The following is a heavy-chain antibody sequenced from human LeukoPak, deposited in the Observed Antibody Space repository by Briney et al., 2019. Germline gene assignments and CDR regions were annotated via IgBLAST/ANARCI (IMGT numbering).Heavy chain of an antibody. D-gene: IGHD4-17*01. CDR1: GGTFSSYA. Sequence: GASVKVSCKASGGTFSSYAISWVRQAPGQGLEWMGWINPNSGGTNYAQKFQGRVTMTRDTSISTAYMELSRLRSDDTAVYYCARETTVTLNFDYWGQGTLVTVSS. V-gene: IGHV1-2*02. CDR2: INPNSGGT. CDR3: ARETTVTLNFDY. J-gene: IGHJ4*02.